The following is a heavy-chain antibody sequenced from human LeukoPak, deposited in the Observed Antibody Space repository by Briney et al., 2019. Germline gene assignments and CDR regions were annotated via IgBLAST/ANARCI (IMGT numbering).Heavy chain of an antibody. Sequence: GRSLRLSCAASGFTFSSYWMHWVRQAPGKGLVWVSRINSDGSSTSYADSVKGRFTISRDNAKNTLYLQMNSLRAEDTAVYYCARVVSSSWSNWFDPWGQGTLVTVSS. J-gene: IGHJ5*02. D-gene: IGHD6-13*01. CDR1: GFTFSSYW. CDR3: ARVVSSSWSNWFDP. CDR2: INSDGSST. V-gene: IGHV3-74*01.